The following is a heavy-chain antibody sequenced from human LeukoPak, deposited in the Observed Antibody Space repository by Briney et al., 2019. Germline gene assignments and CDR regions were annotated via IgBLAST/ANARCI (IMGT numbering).Heavy chain of an antibody. D-gene: IGHD3-9*01. Sequence: GGSLRLSCAASGFTFSSYSMNWVRQAPGKGLEWVLSISSSSSYIYYADSVKGRFTISRDNAKNSLYLQMNSLRAEDTAVYYCAREDYDILTGLFDYWGQGTLVTVSS. CDR2: ISSSSSYI. J-gene: IGHJ4*02. CDR3: AREDYDILTGLFDY. V-gene: IGHV3-21*04. CDR1: GFTFSSYS.